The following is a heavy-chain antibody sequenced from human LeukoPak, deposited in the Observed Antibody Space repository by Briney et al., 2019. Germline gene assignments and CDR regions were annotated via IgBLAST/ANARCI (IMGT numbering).Heavy chain of an antibody. Sequence: GGSLRLSCAASGFTFSDYAMNWVRQAPGKGLEWVSGTGSTSVSTFYADSVKGRFTVSRDNSKNTLSLQMNSLRAEDTAVYYCAKDPGVVPAHYFDYWGQGTLVTVSS. CDR1: GFTFSDYA. V-gene: IGHV3-23*01. D-gene: IGHD2-2*01. CDR3: AKDPGVVPAHYFDY. J-gene: IGHJ4*02. CDR2: TGSTSVST.